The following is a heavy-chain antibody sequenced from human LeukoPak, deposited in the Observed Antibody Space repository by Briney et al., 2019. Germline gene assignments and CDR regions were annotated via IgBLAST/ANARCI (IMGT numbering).Heavy chain of an antibody. CDR3: TRDLRNKGLDP. CDR2: INGVGTAT. V-gene: IGHV3-74*01. J-gene: IGHJ5*02. Sequence: GGSLRLSCAASGFTFNEFWMFWVRQVPGKGLMWVSRINGVGTATTYADTVKGRFTISRDNAKKTLYLQMNGLRDEDTAIYYCTRDLRNKGLDPWGQGTLVTVSS. D-gene: IGHD2/OR15-2a*01. CDR1: GFTFNEFW.